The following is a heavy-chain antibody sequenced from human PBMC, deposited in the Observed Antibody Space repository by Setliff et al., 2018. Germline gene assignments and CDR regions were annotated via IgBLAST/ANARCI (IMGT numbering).Heavy chain of an antibody. CDR3: ARDRQSYYYDSSAFRWFDP. D-gene: IGHD3-22*01. Sequence: PSETLSLTCAASGGTFSDYYWTWIRQPPGKGLEWIGEINHSGSSNYNPSLKSRVTISVDTSKNQFSLKLTSVTAADTAVYYCARDRQSYYYDSSAFRWFDPWGQGTLVTAPQ. J-gene: IGHJ5*02. CDR2: INHSGSS. V-gene: IGHV4-34*01. CDR1: GGTFSDYY.